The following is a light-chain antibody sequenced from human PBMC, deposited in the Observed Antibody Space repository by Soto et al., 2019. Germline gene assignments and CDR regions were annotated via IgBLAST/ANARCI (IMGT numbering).Light chain of an antibody. J-gene: IGLJ1*01. CDR3: SSFTGASTI. CDR1: SSDVGGYNY. V-gene: IGLV2-8*01. Sequence: VLTQPPSASGSPGQSVTISCTGTSSDVGGYNYVSWYQQHPGKAPKLVIYEVTKRPSGVPDRFSGSKSGNTASLTVSGLQAEDEADYYCSSFTGASTIFGTGTKVTVL. CDR2: EVT.